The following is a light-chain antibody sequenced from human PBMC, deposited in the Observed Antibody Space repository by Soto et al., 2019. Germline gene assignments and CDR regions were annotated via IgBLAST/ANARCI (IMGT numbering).Light chain of an antibody. J-gene: IGKJ3*01. CDR1: QSVGSTY. CDR3: MQSLQIPAT. V-gene: IGKV3-20*01. CDR2: GAS. Sequence: EIVLTQSPGTLSLSPGERATLSCRASQSVGSTYLAWYRQKPGQAPRLLIYGASSRATVIPDRFSGSGSGTDFTLKISRVEAEDVGVYYCMQSLQIPATFGPGTKVDIK.